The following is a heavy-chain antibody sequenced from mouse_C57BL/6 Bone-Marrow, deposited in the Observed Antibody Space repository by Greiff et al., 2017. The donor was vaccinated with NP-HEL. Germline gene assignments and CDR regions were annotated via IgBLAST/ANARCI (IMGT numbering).Heavy chain of an antibody. V-gene: IGHV1-52*01. Sequence: QVQLQQPGAELVRPGSSVKLSCKASGYTFTSYWMHWVKQRPIQGLEWIGNIDPSDSETHYNQKFKDKATLTVDKSSSTAYMQLSSLTSEDSAVYYCARGGETVRGLGYWGQGTTLTVSS. CDR3: ARGGETVRGLGY. J-gene: IGHJ2*01. CDR1: GYTFTSYW. D-gene: IGHD1-1*01. CDR2: IDPSDSET.